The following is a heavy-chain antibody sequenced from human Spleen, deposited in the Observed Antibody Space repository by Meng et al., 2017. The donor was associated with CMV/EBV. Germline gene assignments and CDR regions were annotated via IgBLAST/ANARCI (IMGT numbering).Heavy chain of an antibody. V-gene: IGHV3-43*01. Sequence: GESLKISCAAPGFTFDDYTMHWVRQAPGKGLEWVSLISWDGGSTYYADSVKGRFTISRDNSKNSLYLQMNSLRADDTALYYCAKGRNYGDYLGFFDYWGQGTLVTVSS. CDR1: GFTFDDYT. CDR2: ISWDGGST. J-gene: IGHJ4*02. CDR3: AKGRNYGDYLGFFDY. D-gene: IGHD4-17*01.